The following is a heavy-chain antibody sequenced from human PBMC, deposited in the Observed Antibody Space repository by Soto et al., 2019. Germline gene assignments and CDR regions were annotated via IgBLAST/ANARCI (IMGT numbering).Heavy chain of an antibody. CDR2: IKEDGTEI. V-gene: IGHV3-7*04. CDR3: VRSSGWTGDY. CDR1: GFTFSSHW. J-gene: IGHJ4*02. D-gene: IGHD3-10*01. Sequence: GGSLRLSCVASGFTFSSHWMNWVRQVPGKGLEWVANIKEDGTEINYVDSVKGRFAISRDNAKNSLYLQMNSLRVDDTAVCHCVRSSGWTGDYWGQGILVTSPQ.